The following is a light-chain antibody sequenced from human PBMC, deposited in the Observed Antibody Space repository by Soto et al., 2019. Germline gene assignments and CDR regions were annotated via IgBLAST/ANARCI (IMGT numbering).Light chain of an antibody. CDR1: SSDIGSYDH. V-gene: IGLV2-14*03. CDR2: AVS. CDR3: ISYTDRQSYL. Sequence: QSVLTQPASVSGSPGQSITISCSGTSSDIGSYDHVAWYQQFPGKSPKLIIYAVSDRPSGVSDRFSGSKSGISASLTISGLHTEDEADYYCISYTDRQSYLFGTGTKLTVL. J-gene: IGLJ1*01.